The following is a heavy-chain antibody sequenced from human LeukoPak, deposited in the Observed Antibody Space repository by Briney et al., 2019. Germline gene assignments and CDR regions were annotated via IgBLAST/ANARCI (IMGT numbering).Heavy chain of an antibody. Sequence: SETLSLTCAVYGGSFSGYYWSWIRQSPGKGLEWIGSISYSGSTNYNPSLKSRVTISIDTSKNRFSLKVSSVIAADTAMYYCARGGSRSYTSSTLDYWGQGTLVTVSS. CDR1: GGSFSGYY. J-gene: IGHJ4*02. CDR2: ISYSGST. CDR3: ARGGSRSYTSSTLDY. V-gene: IGHV4-59*12. D-gene: IGHD6-6*01.